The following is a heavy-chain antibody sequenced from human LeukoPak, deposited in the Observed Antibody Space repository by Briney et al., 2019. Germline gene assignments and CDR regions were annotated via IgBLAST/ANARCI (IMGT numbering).Heavy chain of an antibody. CDR1: GXAISSSNDY. J-gene: IGHJ4*02. Sequence: SETLSLTWTVSGXAISSSNDYWGWIRQPPGKGLEWIGNIYYSGSTYYNPSLKSRVTISVDTSENQFSLKLNSLTAADTAVYYCARYSGGYYSGPVDYWGQGTLVTVSS. CDR3: ARYSGGYYSGPVDY. D-gene: IGHD3-22*01. V-gene: IGHV4-39*01. CDR2: IYYSGST.